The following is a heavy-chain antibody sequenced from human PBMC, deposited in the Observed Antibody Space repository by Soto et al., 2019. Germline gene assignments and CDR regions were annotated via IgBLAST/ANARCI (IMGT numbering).Heavy chain of an antibody. CDR1: GGTFRRYG. CDR2: IIPIFGTA. J-gene: IGHJ6*02. CDR3: ASQTGTTGNYYYGMDV. V-gene: IGHV1-69*12. D-gene: IGHD1-1*01. Sequence: QVQLVQSGAEVKKPGSSVKVSCKASGGTFRRYGISWVRQAPGQGLEWMGGIIPIFGTANYAQKFQGRVTITADESTSTAYMELSSLRSEDTAVYYCASQTGTTGNYYYGMDVWGQGTTVTVSS.